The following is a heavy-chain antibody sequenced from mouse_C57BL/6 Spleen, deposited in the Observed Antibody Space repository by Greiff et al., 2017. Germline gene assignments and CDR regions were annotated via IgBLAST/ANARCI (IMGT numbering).Heavy chain of an antibody. CDR2: IYPGDGDT. Sequence: VQLQQSGPELVKPGASVKISCKASGYAFSSSWMNWVKQRPGKGLEWIGRIYPGDGDTNYNGKFKGKATLTADKSSSTAYMQLSSLTSEDSAVYFCARWRNWEGGAMDYWGQGTSVTVSS. J-gene: IGHJ4*01. V-gene: IGHV1-82*01. CDR1: GYAFSSSW. D-gene: IGHD4-1*01. CDR3: ARWRNWEGGAMDY.